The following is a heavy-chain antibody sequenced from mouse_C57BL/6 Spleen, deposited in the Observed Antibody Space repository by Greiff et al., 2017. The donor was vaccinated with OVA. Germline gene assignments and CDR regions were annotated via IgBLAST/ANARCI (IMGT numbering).Heavy chain of an antibody. V-gene: IGHV1-18*01. CDR2: INPNNGGT. J-gene: IGHJ2*01. D-gene: IGHD1-1*02. Sequence: EVQLQQSGPELVKPGASVKIPCKASGYTFTDYNMDWVKQSHGKSLEWIGDINPNNGGTIYNQKFKGKATLTVDKSSSPAYMELRSLTSEDTAVYYCARSCGKPYYFDYWGQGTTLTVSS. CDR3: ARSCGKPYYFDY. CDR1: GYTFTDYN.